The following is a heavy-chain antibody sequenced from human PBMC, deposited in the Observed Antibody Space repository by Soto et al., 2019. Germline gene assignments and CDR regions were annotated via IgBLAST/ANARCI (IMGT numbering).Heavy chain of an antibody. Sequence: ASVKVSCKASGYTFTSYGISWVRQAPGQGLEWMGWISAYNGNTNYAQKLQGRVTMTTDTSTSTAYMELRSLRSDDTAVYYCARVLITMVRAPLGYWGQGTLVTVSS. CDR3: ARVLITMVRAPLGY. V-gene: IGHV1-18*01. CDR2: ISAYNGNT. J-gene: IGHJ4*02. CDR1: GYTFTSYG. D-gene: IGHD3-10*01.